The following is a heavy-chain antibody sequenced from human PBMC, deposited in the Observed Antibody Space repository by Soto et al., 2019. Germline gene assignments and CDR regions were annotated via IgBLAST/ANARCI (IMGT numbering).Heavy chain of an antibody. D-gene: IGHD2-2*01. Sequence: EVQLLESGGDLVQPGGSLRLSCAASVFNFSSYAMSWVRQAPGKGLEWVSDVSGGGGATYYADSVKGRLTISRDTSKNTLYLQMNSLRAADTALYYCAKYPYTGTSCIRGSYMDVWGKGTTVTVSS. J-gene: IGHJ6*03. CDR3: AKYPYTGTSCIRGSYMDV. CDR2: VSGGGGAT. CDR1: VFNFSSYA. V-gene: IGHV3-23*01.